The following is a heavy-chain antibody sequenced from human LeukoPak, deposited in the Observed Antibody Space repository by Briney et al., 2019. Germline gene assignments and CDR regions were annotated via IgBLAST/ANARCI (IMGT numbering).Heavy chain of an antibody. J-gene: IGHJ5*02. Sequence: PSETLSLTCTVSGGSITGHYWSWIRQPPGKGLEWIGYIRYTGSTNYNPSLNSRITMSVDTPNNQFSLRLTSVTATDTAVYYCARLHALGAEEFDPWGQGALVTVSS. CDR2: IRYTGST. D-gene: IGHD3-16*01. CDR3: ARLHALGAEEFDP. V-gene: IGHV4-59*11. CDR1: GGSITGHY.